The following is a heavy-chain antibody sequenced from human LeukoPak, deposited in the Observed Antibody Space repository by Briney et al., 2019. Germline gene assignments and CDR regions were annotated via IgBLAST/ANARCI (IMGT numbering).Heavy chain of an antibody. J-gene: IGHJ3*02. Sequence: PGESLKISCKGSGYSFTSYWIGWVRQMPGKGLEWMGIIYPGDSDTRYSPSFQGQVTISAGKSISTAYLQWSSLKASDTAMYYCARQYDDIVVVPAPPRDAFDIWGQGTMVTVSS. D-gene: IGHD2-2*01. V-gene: IGHV5-51*01. CDR1: GYSFTSYW. CDR3: ARQYDDIVVVPAPPRDAFDI. CDR2: IYPGDSDT.